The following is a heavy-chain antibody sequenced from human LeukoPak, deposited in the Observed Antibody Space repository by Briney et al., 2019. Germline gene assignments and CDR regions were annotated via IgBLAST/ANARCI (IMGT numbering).Heavy chain of an antibody. D-gene: IGHD3-22*01. J-gene: IGHJ3*02. Sequence: GGSLRLSCSPSGFIFTSYTMHWVRQAPGRGLQYISSISRRGGSTNYADSVKGRFTSSRDNSKNTVYLQMSSLRAEDTAVYYCVRDQGYYSDSSARRAFDIWGQGTMVTVSS. CDR1: GFIFTSYT. CDR3: VRDQGYYSDSSARRAFDI. CDR2: ISRRGGST. V-gene: IGHV3-64D*06.